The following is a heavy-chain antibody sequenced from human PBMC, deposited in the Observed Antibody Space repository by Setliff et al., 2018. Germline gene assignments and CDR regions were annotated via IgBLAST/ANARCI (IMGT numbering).Heavy chain of an antibody. D-gene: IGHD2-15*01. CDR2: IYTRGST. CDR1: GGSINEANYY. V-gene: IGHV4-61*09. CDR3: LRIRLVPHGHS. J-gene: IGHJ4*02. Sequence: SETLSLTFTVSGGSINEANYYWSWIRQPAGKGLEWIGHIYTRGSTNYNRSLRSRVSISVDTSKNHFSLRLSSVAATDTAVYYCLRIRLVPHGHSWGQGTLVTVSS.